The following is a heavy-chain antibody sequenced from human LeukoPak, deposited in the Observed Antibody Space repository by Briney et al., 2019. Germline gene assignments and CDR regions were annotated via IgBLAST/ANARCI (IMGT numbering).Heavy chain of an antibody. V-gene: IGHV3-30*02. CDR3: AKPSGSGVDY. CDR1: GFTFDDYA. D-gene: IGHD1-26*01. J-gene: IGHJ4*02. CDR2: IRSDGYHT. Sequence: GGSLRLSCAASGFTFDDYAMHWVRQAPGKGLEWVAFIRSDGYHTYYADSVKGRFTITGDNSKNTLYLQMNSLRLEDMALYYCAKPSGSGVDYWGRGTRVTVSS.